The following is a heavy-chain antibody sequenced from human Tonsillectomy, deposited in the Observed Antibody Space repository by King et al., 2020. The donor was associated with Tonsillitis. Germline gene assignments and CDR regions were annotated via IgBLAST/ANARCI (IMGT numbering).Heavy chain of an antibody. Sequence: YSSGHTNYNPSLKSRVTMSVDTSKNQFSLKLSSMTAADTAVYYCARVLSWYENWFDPWGQGTLVTVSS. CDR3: ARVLSWYENWFDP. V-gene: IGHV4-4*07. CDR2: YSSGHT. D-gene: IGHD6-13*01. J-gene: IGHJ5*02.